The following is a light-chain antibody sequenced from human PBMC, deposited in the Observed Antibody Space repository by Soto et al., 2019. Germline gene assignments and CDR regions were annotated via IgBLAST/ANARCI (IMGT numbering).Light chain of an antibody. V-gene: IGKV3-20*01. J-gene: IGKJ4*01. CDR1: QSVSVNY. Sequence: EIVLTQSPVTPSLSPLDRATLSCSASQSVSVNYLAWYQQKPGQAPRLLIYGASSRATGIPDRFSGSGSGTDFTLTISRLEPEDFAVYYCQRYGTSLPLTFGGGTKVDIK. CDR2: GAS. CDR3: QRYGTSLPLT.